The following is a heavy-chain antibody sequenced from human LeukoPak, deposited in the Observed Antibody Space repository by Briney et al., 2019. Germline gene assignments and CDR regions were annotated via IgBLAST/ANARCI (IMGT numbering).Heavy chain of an antibody. V-gene: IGHV4-59*12. CDR2: IYYSGST. D-gene: IGHD2-2*01. Sequence: SETLSLTCTVSGGSISSYYWSWIRQPPGKGLEWIGYIYYSGSTNYNPSLKSRVTISVDTSKNQFSLKLSSVTAADTAVYYCARDRSSTSWSYYYYYYYMDVWGKGTTVTVSS. CDR1: GGSISSYY. J-gene: IGHJ6*03. CDR3: ARDRSSTSWSYYYYYYYMDV.